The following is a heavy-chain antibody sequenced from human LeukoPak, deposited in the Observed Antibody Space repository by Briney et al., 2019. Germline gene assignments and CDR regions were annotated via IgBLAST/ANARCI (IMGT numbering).Heavy chain of an antibody. CDR1: GLTVSSNY. CDR2: IYSGGST. Sequence: PGGSLRLSCAASGLTVSSNYMSWVRQAPGKGLEWVSVIYSGGSTYYADSVKGRLTISRDSSKNTLYLQMNSLRAEDTAVYYCARMSLGAIAAAGPFDYWGQGTLVTVSS. V-gene: IGHV3-53*01. D-gene: IGHD6-13*01. J-gene: IGHJ4*02. CDR3: ARMSLGAIAAAGPFDY.